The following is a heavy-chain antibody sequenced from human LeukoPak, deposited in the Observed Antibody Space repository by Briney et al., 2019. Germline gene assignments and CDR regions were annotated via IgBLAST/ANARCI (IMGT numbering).Heavy chain of an antibody. D-gene: IGHD2-15*01. Sequence: GGSLRLSCAASGFTFSSYEMNWVRQAPGKGLEWVSHISSSGSTIHYADSVKARSPISRHNAKNSLYLQMKSLRAEDTAVYFCARVSLYCSGGSCFWSAFDIWGQGKMVTVSS. J-gene: IGHJ3*02. CDR3: ARVSLYCSGGSCFWSAFDI. V-gene: IGHV3-48*03. CDR1: GFTFSSYE. CDR2: ISSSGSTI.